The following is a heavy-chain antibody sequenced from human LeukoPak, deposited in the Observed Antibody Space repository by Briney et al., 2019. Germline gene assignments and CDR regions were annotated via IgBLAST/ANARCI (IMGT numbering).Heavy chain of an antibody. CDR2: IHRDGSEK. CDR1: GFTFSNYW. J-gene: IGHJ3*02. Sequence: GGPLRLSCAASGFTFSNYWMSWVRQAPGKGLEWVANIHRDGSEKYYVDSVKGRFTIPRDNAKNSLYLQRNSLRAEDTAVYYCARYCSSTSCNDAFDIWGQGTMVTVSS. D-gene: IGHD2-2*01. V-gene: IGHV3-7*01. CDR3: ARYCSSTSCNDAFDI.